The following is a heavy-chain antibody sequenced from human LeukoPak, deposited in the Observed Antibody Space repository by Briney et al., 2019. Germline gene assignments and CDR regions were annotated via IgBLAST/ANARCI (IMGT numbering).Heavy chain of an antibody. V-gene: IGHV4-39*01. Sequence: SETLSLTCTVSGDYIRSSSYYWGWIRQPPGKGLEWIGSIFHSGSTYYNLSLKSRVTISVDTSKNQFSLNWNSVTAADTAVYFCARHFSTDAFDIWGQGTMVTVSS. CDR1: GDYIRSSSYY. CDR2: IFHSGST. CDR3: ARHFSTDAFDI. J-gene: IGHJ3*02. D-gene: IGHD2/OR15-2a*01.